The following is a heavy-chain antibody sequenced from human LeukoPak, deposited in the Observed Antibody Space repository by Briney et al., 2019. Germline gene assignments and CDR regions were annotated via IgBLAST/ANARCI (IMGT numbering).Heavy chain of an antibody. D-gene: IGHD4-11*01. CDR2: INHSGSA. CDR1: SGSFSGFY. J-gene: IGHJ3*02. CDR3: ARGYTVTTVDAFDI. V-gene: IGHV4-34*01. Sequence: SETLSLTCAVFSGSFSGFYWNWIRQPPGKGLEWIGEINHSGSANYNPSLKSRVTISVDTSKNQFSLKLSSVTAADTAVYYCARGYTVTTVDAFDIWGQGTMVTVSS.